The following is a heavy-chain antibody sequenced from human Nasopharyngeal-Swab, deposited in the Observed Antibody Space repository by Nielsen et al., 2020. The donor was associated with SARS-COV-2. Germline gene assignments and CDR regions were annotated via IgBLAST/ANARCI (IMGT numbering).Heavy chain of an antibody. CDR1: GLTFSRLA. V-gene: IGHV3-23*01. J-gene: IGHJ4*02. CDR2: IGGSGGST. CDR3: AKVYDY. Sequence: GESLKISCAASGLTFSRLAMTWVRQVPGKGREWVSAIGGSGGSTYYANSVKGRFTISRDNSKNTLYLQMNSLRAEDTAVYYCAKVYDYWGQGTLVTVSS.